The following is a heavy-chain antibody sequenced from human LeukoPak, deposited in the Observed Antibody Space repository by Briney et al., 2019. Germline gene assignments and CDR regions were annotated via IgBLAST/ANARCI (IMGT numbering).Heavy chain of an antibody. V-gene: IGHV4-38-2*02. Sequence: PSETLSLTCGVSDYSITSDYYWGWIRQPPGKGLEWIGSIYHSGSTYYNPSLKSRVTISVDTSKNQFSLKLTSVTAADTALYYCERENTSGTNWFDPWGQGTLVTVSS. CDR2: IYHSGST. J-gene: IGHJ5*02. CDR3: ERENTSGTNWFDP. D-gene: IGHD3-10*01. CDR1: DYSITSDYY.